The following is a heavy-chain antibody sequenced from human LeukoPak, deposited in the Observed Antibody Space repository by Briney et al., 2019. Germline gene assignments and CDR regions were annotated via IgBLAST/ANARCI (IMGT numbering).Heavy chain of an antibody. D-gene: IGHD3-9*01. Sequence: PGGSLRLSCAASGFTFSSYAMHWVRQAPGKGLEWVAVISYDGSNKYYADSVKGRFTISRDNSKNTLYLQMNSLRAEDTAVYYCARDAGYYDILTGYLDNWFDPWGQGTLVTVSS. J-gene: IGHJ5*02. CDR3: ARDAGYYDILTGYLDNWFDP. CDR2: ISYDGSNK. V-gene: IGHV3-30-3*01. CDR1: GFTFSSYA.